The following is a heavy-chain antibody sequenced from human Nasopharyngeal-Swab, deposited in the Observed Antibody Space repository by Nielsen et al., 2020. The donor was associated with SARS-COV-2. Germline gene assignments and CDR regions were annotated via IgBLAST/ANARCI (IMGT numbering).Heavy chain of an antibody. CDR1: GFTFSSYA. Sequence: GESLKISCAASGFTFSSYAMHWVRQAPGKGLEGVAVIWYDGSNKYYADSVKGRFTISRDNSKNTLYLQMNSLRAEDTAVYYCARDRAINWNDGYTDYWGQGTLVTVSS. D-gene: IGHD1-20*01. CDR2: IWYDGSNK. V-gene: IGHV3-33*08. CDR3: ARDRAINWNDGYTDY. J-gene: IGHJ4*02.